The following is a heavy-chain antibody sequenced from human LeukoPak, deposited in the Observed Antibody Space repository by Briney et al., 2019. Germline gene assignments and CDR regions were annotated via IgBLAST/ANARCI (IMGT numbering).Heavy chain of an antibody. D-gene: IGHD1-26*01. V-gene: IGHV4-61*02. Sequence: PSQTLSLTCTVSGGSISSGSYYWSWIRQPAGKGLEWIGRIYTSGSTNYNPSLKSRVTISVDTSKNQFSLKLSSVTAADTAVYYCARAGVGAIFYYWGQGTLVTVSS. CDR2: IYTSGST. CDR3: ARAGVGAIFYY. J-gene: IGHJ4*02. CDR1: GGSISSGSYY.